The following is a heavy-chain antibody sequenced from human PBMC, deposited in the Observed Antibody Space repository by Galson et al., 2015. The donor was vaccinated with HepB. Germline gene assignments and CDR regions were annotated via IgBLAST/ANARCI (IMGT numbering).Heavy chain of an antibody. D-gene: IGHD6-13*01. CDR2: IYYSGST. CDR1: GYSISSSNW. CDR3: ARLRSWSLTPAYYYYGMDV. Sequence: SETLSLTCAVSGYSISSSNWWGWIWQPPGKGLEWIGYIYYSGSTYYNPSLKSRVTISVDTSKNQFSLKLSSVTAVDTAVYYCARLRSWSLTPAYYYYGMDVWGQGTTVTVSS. J-gene: IGHJ6*02. V-gene: IGHV4-28*01.